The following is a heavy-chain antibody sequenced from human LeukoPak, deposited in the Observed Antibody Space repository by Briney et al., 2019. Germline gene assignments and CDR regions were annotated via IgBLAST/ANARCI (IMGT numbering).Heavy chain of an antibody. CDR1: GGTFSSYA. CDR3: ARVYNSGSDY. Sequence: GASVKVSCKASGGTFSSYAISWVRQAPGQGLEWMGIINPSGDGTSYAQKFQGRVTFARDTSTSTLYMELSSLISDDTAVYYCARVYNSGSDYWGQGTLVTVSS. D-gene: IGHD3-22*01. J-gene: IGHJ4*02. V-gene: IGHV1-46*01. CDR2: INPSGDGT.